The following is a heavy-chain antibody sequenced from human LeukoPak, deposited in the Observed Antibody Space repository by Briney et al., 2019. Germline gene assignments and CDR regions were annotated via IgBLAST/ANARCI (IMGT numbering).Heavy chain of an antibody. V-gene: IGHV4-59*01. CDR2: IYYSGST. D-gene: IGHD3-10*01. CDR1: GGSISSYY. CDR3: AAQRAGPGGDY. J-gene: IGHJ4*02. Sequence: SETLSLTCTVSGGSISSYYWSWIRQPPGKGLEWIGYIYYSGSTNYSPSLKSRVTISVDTSKNQFSLKLSSVTAADTAVYYCAAQRAGPGGDYWGQGTLVTVSS.